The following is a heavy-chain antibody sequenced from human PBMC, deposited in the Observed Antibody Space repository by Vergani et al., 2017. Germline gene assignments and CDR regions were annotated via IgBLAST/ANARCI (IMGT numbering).Heavy chain of an antibody. J-gene: IGHJ4*02. D-gene: IGHD4-23*01. V-gene: IGHV3-13*01. CDR3: ARAISTTVGDPPGY. CDR2: IGTAGDT. Sequence: EVQLVESGGGLVQPGGSLRLSCAASGFTFSSYDMHWVRQATGKGLEWVSAIGTAGDTYYPGSVKGRFTIAREKAKNSLYLQMNSLRAGDTAIYYCARAISTTVGDPPGYWGQGTLVTVSS. CDR1: GFTFSSYD.